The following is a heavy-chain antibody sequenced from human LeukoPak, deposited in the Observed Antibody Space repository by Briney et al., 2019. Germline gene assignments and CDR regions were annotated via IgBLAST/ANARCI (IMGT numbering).Heavy chain of an antibody. CDR2: IYYSGST. CDR1: GGSISSGNYY. CDR3: ARGAGSGSYKWFDP. Sequence: SQTLSLTYTVSGGSISSGNYYWSWIRQPPGKGLEWIGYIYYSGSTNYNPSLKSRVTISVDTSKNQFSLKLSSVTAADTAVYYCARGAGSGSYKWFDPWGQGTLVTVSS. D-gene: IGHD3-10*01. J-gene: IGHJ5*02. V-gene: IGHV4-61*01.